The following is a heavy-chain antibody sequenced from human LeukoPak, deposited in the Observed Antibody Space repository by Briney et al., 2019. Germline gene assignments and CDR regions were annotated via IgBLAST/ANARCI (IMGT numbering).Heavy chain of an antibody. D-gene: IGHD3-16*01. CDR3: GRGWECGVGG. V-gene: IGHV3-48*04. Sequence: GGSLRLSCAASGFTFSSYSMNWVRQAPGKGLEWVSYISSSSSTIYYADSVKGRFTISRDNAKNSLYLQMNSLRAEERGVYYCGRGWECGVGGWGQGTLVTVSS. CDR1: GFTFSSYS. CDR2: ISSSSSTI. J-gene: IGHJ4*02.